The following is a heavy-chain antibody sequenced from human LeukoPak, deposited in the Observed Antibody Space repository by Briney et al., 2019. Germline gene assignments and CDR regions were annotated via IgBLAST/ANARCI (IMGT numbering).Heavy chain of an antibody. CDR3: ARDRAALSTVAAIPDTFDI. V-gene: IGHV3-30*01. CDR1: GSTFSSYA. J-gene: IGHJ3*02. D-gene: IGHD4-23*01. Sequence: GGSPRLSCAASGSTFSSYAMHWVRQAPGKGLEWVAAVSYDGSYKYYVDPVKGRFIVSRDNSKSTLYLQMNSLRSEDTAVYFCARDRAALSTVAAIPDTFDIWGQGTMVTVSS. CDR2: VSYDGSYK.